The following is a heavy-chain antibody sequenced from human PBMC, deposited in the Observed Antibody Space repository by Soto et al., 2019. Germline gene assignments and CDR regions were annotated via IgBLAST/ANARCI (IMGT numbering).Heavy chain of an antibody. D-gene: IGHD3-10*01. CDR3: ARGRDGSGSYWYAFDI. CDR2: IYYSGST. Sequence: PSQTPSLTCTVSGGSISSGGYYWSWIRQHPGKGLEWIGYIYYSGSTYYNPSLKSRVTISVDTSKNQFSLKLSSVTAADTAVYYCARGRDGSGSYWYAFDIWGQGTMVTVSS. CDR1: GGSISSGGYY. V-gene: IGHV4-31*03. J-gene: IGHJ3*02.